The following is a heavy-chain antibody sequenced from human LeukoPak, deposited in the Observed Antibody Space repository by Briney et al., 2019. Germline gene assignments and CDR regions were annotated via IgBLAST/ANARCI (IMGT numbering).Heavy chain of an antibody. CDR2: INTNTGNP. D-gene: IGHD5-24*01. CDR3: ARGNLRDPFDI. J-gene: IGHJ3*02. Sequence: ASVKVSCKASGYTFTNYAMSWVRQAPGQGLEWMGWINTNTGNPTYAQGFTGRFVFSLGTSVSTAYLQISSLKAEDTAVYYCARGNLRDPFDIWGQGTMVTVSS. CDR1: GYTFTNYA. V-gene: IGHV7-4-1*02.